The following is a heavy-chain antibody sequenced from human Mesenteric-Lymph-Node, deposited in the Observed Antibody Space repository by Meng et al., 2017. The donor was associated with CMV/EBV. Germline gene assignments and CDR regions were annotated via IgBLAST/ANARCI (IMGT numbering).Heavy chain of an antibody. CDR2: INPNSGGT. CDR3: VRDLGGGNPADY. V-gene: IGHV1-2*02. CDR1: GYTFTGYY. D-gene: IGHD2-15*01. Sequence: ASVKVSCKASGYTFTGYYMHWVRQAPGQGLEWMGWINPNSGGTNYAQKFQGRVTMTRDTSISTAYMELSRLRSDDTAVYYCVRDLGGGNPADYWGQGTLVTVSS. J-gene: IGHJ4*02.